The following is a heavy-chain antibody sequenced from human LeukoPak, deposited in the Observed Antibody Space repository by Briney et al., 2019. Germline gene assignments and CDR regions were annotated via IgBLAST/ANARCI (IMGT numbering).Heavy chain of an antibody. CDR1: GFTFSSYS. CDR2: ISRDGSTK. CDR3: ARGFSY. Sequence: PGGSLRLSCVASGFTFSSYSMHWVRQAPGKGLEWVAVISRDGSTKYYADSVKGRFTISRDNSEKTLYLQMNSLRAEDTAVYYCARGFSYWGQGTLVTVSS. V-gene: IGHV3-30-3*01. J-gene: IGHJ4*02.